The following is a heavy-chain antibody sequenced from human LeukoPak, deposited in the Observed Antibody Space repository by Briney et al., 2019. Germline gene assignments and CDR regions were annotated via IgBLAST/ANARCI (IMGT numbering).Heavy chain of an antibody. CDR1: GYTFTDYY. CDR2: INPTSGGT. D-gene: IGHD1-1*01. J-gene: IGHJ3*01. Sequence: EASVKVSCKASGYTFTDYYIRWVRQAPGQGLEWVGWINPTSGGTNYAQKFQDRVTMTRDTSNNSSYMEVSRLRSDDTAVYHCAREFRTTAWSYDAFDLWGQGTMVTVSS. V-gene: IGHV1-2*02. CDR3: AREFRTTAWSYDAFDL.